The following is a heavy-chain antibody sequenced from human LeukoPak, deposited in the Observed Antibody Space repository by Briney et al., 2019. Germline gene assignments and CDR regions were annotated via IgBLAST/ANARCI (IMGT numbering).Heavy chain of an antibody. CDR1: GGSISNYY. CDR3: AREQAHDYDFWSGYYLYSHPDV. V-gene: IGHV4-59*12. J-gene: IGHJ6*04. D-gene: IGHD3-3*01. CDR2: IYYTGSI. Sequence: TSETLSLTCTVSGGSISNYYWSWIRQPPGKGLEWIAYIYYTGSINYNPSLKSRVTISVDTSKNQFSLKLSSVTAADTAVYYCAREQAHDYDFWSGYYLYSHPDVWGKGTTVTVSS.